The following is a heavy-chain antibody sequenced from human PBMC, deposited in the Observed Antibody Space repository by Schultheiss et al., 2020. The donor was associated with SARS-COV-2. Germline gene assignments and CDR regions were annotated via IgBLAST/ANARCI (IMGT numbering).Heavy chain of an antibody. V-gene: IGHV4-61*08. CDR1: GGSISSGDYY. CDR3: ARVVSAVAGTDAFDI. Sequence: SETLSLTCTVSGGSISSGDYYWSWIRQPPGKGLEWIGYIYYSGSTNYNPSLKSRVTISVDTSKNQFSLKLSSVTAADTAVYYCARVVSAVAGTDAFDIWGQGTMVTVSS. J-gene: IGHJ3*02. D-gene: IGHD6-19*01. CDR2: IYYSGST.